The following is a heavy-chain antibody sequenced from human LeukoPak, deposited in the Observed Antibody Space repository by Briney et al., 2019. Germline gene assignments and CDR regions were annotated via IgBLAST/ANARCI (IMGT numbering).Heavy chain of an antibody. CDR2: ISLSGNTI. V-gene: IGHV3-11*01. CDR3: ARSFSGSYFDY. CDR1: GFMFSDYY. Sequence: GGSLRLSCAASGFMFSDYYMSWIWQAPGKGLEWVSYISLSGNTIHYADSVKGRFTISRDNAKNSLYLQMNSLRAEDTAVYYCARSFSGSYFDYWGQGTLVTVSS. D-gene: IGHD1-26*01. J-gene: IGHJ4*02.